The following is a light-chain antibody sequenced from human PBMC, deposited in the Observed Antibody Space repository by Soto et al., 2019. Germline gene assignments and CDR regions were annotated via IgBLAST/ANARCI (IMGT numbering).Light chain of an antibody. Sequence: ELVRTQFPATRSVSPGERARISCRASQSISRTRAWYQQRPGHAPSLPIYGASTSATGIPARFSGSGSGIEFPLTISSLQSEDSAVYYCQQRSNWPLTFGGGTKLDIK. J-gene: IGKJ4*01. CDR1: QSISRT. CDR2: GAS. V-gene: IGKV3-15*01. CDR3: QQRSNWPLT.